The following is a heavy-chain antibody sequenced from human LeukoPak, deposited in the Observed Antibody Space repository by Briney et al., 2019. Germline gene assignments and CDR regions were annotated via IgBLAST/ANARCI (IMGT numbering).Heavy chain of an antibody. CDR1: GGSFNSNY. CDR2: IYYSGST. J-gene: IGHJ4*02. D-gene: IGHD5-18*01. CDR3: ARGDGQLWFQF. V-gene: IGHV4-59*01. Sequence: SETLSLTCTVSGGSFNSNYWSWIRQPPGKGPEWIGYIYYSGSTYYNPSLKSRVTISVGTSKNQFSLRLSSVTAADTAVYYCARGDGQLWFQFWGQGTLVTVSS.